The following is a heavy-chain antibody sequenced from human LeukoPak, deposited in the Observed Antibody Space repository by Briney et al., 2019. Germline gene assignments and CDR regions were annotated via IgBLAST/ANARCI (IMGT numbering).Heavy chain of an antibody. D-gene: IGHD3-22*01. Sequence: ASVKVSCKASGYTFTSYAMHWVRQAPGQRLEWMGWINAGNGNTKYSQKFQGRVTITRDTSASTAYVELSSLRSEDTAVYYCARAQYYYDSSGYYPTFDYWGQGTLVTVSS. J-gene: IGHJ4*02. CDR2: INAGNGNT. CDR3: ARAQYYYDSSGYYPTFDY. CDR1: GYTFTSYA. V-gene: IGHV1-3*01.